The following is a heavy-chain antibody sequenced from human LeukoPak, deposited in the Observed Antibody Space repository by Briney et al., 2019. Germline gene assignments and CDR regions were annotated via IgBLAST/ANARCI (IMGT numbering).Heavy chain of an antibody. J-gene: IGHJ4*02. V-gene: IGHV4-39*01. CDR2: IYYSGST. Sequence: PSETLSLTCTVSGGSISSSSYYWGWIRQPPGKGLEWIGSIYYSGSTYYNPSLKSRVTISVDTSKNQFSLNLNSVTAADTAVYYCARVFEDGEGATTGFDYWGQGTLVTVSS. CDR3: ARVFEDGEGATTGFDY. D-gene: IGHD1-26*01. CDR1: GGSISSSSYY.